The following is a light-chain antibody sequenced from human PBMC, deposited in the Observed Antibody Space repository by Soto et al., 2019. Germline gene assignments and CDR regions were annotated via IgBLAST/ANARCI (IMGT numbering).Light chain of an antibody. CDR1: SSDAGGYNY. J-gene: IGLJ1*01. CDR3: SSYTSSSTLHYV. Sequence: QSVLTQPASVSGSPGQSITISCTGTSSDAGGYNYVSWYQQHPGKAPKLMIYDVSNRPSGVSNRFSGSKSGNTASLTISGLQAEDEADYYCSSYTSSSTLHYVFGTGTKVTVL. V-gene: IGLV2-14*01. CDR2: DVS.